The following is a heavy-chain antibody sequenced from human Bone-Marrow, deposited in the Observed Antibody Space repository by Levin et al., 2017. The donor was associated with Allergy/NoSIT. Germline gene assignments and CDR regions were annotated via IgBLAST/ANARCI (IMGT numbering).Heavy chain of an antibody. V-gene: IGHV3-23*01. CDR2: ISGSGGST. J-gene: IGHJ4*02. Sequence: QLGESLKISCAASGFTFSSYAMSWVRQAPGKGLEWVSAISGSGGSTYYADSVKGRFTISRDNSKNTLYLQMNSLRAEDTAVYYCAYAKTREYQLLLRWYYFDYWGQGTLVTVSS. D-gene: IGHD2-2*01. CDR1: GFTFSSYA. CDR3: AYAKTREYQLLLRWYYFDY.